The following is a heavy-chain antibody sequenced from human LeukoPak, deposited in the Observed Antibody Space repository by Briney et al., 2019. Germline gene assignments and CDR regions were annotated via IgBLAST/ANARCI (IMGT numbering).Heavy chain of an antibody. V-gene: IGHV1-46*01. CDR1: GFTFTNYY. CDR2: ISPTGSST. J-gene: IGHJ4*02. CDR3: AREESGGYFDY. Sequence: ASVKVSCKPSGFTFTNYYMHWVRQAPGQGLEWMGLISPTGSSTNYAQKFRGRVTMTRDTSTTTVYMELSSLRSEDTAVYYCAREESGGYFDYWGQGTLVTVSS. D-gene: IGHD2-8*02.